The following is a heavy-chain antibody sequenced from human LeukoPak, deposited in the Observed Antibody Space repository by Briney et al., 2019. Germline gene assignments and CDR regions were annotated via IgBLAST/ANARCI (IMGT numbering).Heavy chain of an antibody. CDR1: GGTFSSYA. D-gene: IGHD1-26*01. J-gene: IGHJ4*02. Sequence: SVKVSCKASGGTFSSYAISWVRQAPGHGLEWMGGIIPISGTANYAQKFQGRVTITTDESTSTAYMELSSLRSEDTAVYYCARGIVGATPLDYWGQGTLVTVSS. CDR3: ARGIVGATPLDY. V-gene: IGHV1-69*05. CDR2: IIPISGTA.